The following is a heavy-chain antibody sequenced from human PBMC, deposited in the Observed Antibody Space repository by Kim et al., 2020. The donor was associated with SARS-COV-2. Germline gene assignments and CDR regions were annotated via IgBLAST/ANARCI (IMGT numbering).Heavy chain of an antibody. CDR2: IWYDGSNK. D-gene: IGHD6-6*01. J-gene: IGHJ3*02. CDR3: ARGTDEYSSSSDAFDI. Sequence: GGSLRLSCAASGFTFSSYGMHWVRQAPGKGLEWVAVIWYDGSNKYYADSVKGRFTISRDNSKNTLYLQMNSLRAEDTAVYYCARGTDEYSSSSDAFDIWGQGTMVTVSS. V-gene: IGHV3-33*01. CDR1: GFTFSSYG.